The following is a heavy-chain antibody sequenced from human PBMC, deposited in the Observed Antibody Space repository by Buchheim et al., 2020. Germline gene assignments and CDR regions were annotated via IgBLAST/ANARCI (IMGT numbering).Heavy chain of an antibody. CDR1: RFTFSNYW. Sequence: EVQLVESGGGLVQPGGSLRLSCAASRFTFSNYWMSWVRHLPGKGLAWVANIKQDGSEQSHVDSVKGRFTIYRDNAKNELYLQMNSLRAEDTAVYYCARWSIAAPWYFDLWGRGTL. D-gene: IGHD6-6*01. CDR3: ARWSIAAPWYFDL. V-gene: IGHV3-7*01. J-gene: IGHJ2*01. CDR2: IKQDGSEQ.